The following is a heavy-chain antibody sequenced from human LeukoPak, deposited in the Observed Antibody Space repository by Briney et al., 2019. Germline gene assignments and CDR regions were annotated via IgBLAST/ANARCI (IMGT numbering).Heavy chain of an antibody. D-gene: IGHD6-13*01. CDR1: GYSFTSYG. Sequence: ASVKVSCKASGYSFTSYGITWVRQAPGQGLEWMGWISAYNGYTNYAQKLQGRVTMTTDTSTSTAYMELRSLRSDDTAVYYCARAYSSSLPPDYWGQGTLVTVSS. J-gene: IGHJ4*02. V-gene: IGHV1-18*01. CDR3: ARAYSSSLPPDY. CDR2: ISAYNGYT.